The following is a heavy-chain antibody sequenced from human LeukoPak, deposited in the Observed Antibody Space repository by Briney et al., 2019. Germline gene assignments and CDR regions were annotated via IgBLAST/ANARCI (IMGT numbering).Heavy chain of an antibody. CDR1: GFTVSSNY. V-gene: IGHV3-66*01. J-gene: IGHJ5*02. CDR2: IYRDGST. D-gene: IGHD2-21*02. Sequence: GRSLRLSCAASGFTVSSNYVGWVRQAPGKGLEWVSVIYRDGSTYYADSVKGRFTFSRDNSKNTLYLQMNNLRVEDTAVYYCARVMTAITNWFDPWGQGTLVTVSS. CDR3: ARVMTAITNWFDP.